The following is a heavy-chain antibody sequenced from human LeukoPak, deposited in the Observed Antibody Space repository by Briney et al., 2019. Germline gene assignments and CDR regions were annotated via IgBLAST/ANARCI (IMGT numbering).Heavy chain of an antibody. CDR2: VSGSGRTT. CDR1: GFIFRSYA. D-gene: IGHD3-10*01. CDR3: AKDMSFGDSYFDY. Sequence: GGSLRLSCAASGFIFRSYAMSWVRQAPGKGLEWVSAVSGSGRTTYYADSVKGRFTISRDNSRNTLFLQMDSLRAEDTAVYYCAKDMSFGDSYFDYWGQGTLVTVSS. V-gene: IGHV3-23*01. J-gene: IGHJ4*02.